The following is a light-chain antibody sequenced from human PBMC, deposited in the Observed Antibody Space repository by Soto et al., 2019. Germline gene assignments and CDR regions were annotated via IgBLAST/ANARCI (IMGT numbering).Light chain of an antibody. J-gene: IGKJ2*01. CDR3: QQSYGPPYI. V-gene: IGKV1-39*01. CDR1: QSISDN. CDR2: AAS. Sequence: EMTQSPSSLSASVGDRVTITCRASQSISDNVNWYQFQPGKAPKLLIYAASSLQTGVPSRFSGSGSGTDFALIISSLQPEDAATCYCQQSYGPPYIFGLRTKVEIK.